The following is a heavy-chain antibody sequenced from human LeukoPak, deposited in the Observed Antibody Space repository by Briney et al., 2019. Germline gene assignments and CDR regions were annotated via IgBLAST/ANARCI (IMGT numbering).Heavy chain of an antibody. Sequence: ALVKVSCKASGYTFTSYAMHWVRQAPGQRLEWMGWINAGNGNTKYSQKFQGRVTITRDTSASTAYMELSSLRSEDTAVYYCARVLGISLEWLFDYWGQGTLVTVSS. V-gene: IGHV1-3*01. D-gene: IGHD3-3*01. CDR1: GYTFTSYA. J-gene: IGHJ4*02. CDR2: INAGNGNT. CDR3: ARVLGISLEWLFDY.